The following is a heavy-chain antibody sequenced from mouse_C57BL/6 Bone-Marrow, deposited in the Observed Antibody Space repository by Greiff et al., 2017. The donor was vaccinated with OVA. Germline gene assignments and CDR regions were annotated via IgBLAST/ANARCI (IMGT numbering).Heavy chain of an antibody. D-gene: IGHD2-4*01. CDR1: GYTFTSYW. CDR3: AREDYDSYFDV. V-gene: IGHV1-50*01. Sequence: QVQLQQPGAELVKPGASVKLSCKASGYTFTSYWMQWVKQRPGQGLEWIGEIDPSDSYPNYNQKFKGKATLTVDTSSSTAYMQLSSLTSEDSAVYYCAREDYDSYFDVWGTGTTVTVSS. J-gene: IGHJ1*03. CDR2: IDPSDSYP.